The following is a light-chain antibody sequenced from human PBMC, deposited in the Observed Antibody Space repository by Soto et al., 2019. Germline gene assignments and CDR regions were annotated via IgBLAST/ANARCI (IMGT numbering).Light chain of an antibody. J-gene: IGKJ2*01. CDR1: QRITTY. CDR2: TSG. V-gene: IGKV1-39*01. CDR3: QQTYSTPYT. Sequence: IHMTQSPSSLSASVGDRITVTCRASQRITTYVNWYQLKPGEAPKLLISTSGTLQRGVPSRFSGSGSGTDFTLTISGLQPADFATYFCQQTYSTPYTFGQGTRLDIK.